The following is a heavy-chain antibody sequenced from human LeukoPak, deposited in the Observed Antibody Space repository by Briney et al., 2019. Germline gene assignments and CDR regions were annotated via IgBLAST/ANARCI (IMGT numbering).Heavy chain of an antibody. V-gene: IGHV3-66*01. CDR2: FYSGGST. CDR1: GFTFSSYA. D-gene: IGHD3-10*01. CDR3: ARVHYGYYFDY. J-gene: IGHJ4*02. Sequence: PGGSLRLSCAASGFTFSSYAMSWVRQAPGKGLEWVSIFYSGGSTYYADSVKGRFTISRDNSKNTLYLQMNSLRAEDTAVYYCARVHYGYYFDYWGQGTLVTVSS.